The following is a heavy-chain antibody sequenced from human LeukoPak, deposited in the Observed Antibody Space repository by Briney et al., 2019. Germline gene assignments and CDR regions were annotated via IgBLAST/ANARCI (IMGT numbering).Heavy chain of an antibody. CDR3: TKAHLPRHELGNFYFDY. D-gene: IGHD7-27*01. CDR2: IYNSGRT. V-gene: IGHV3-66*01. CDR1: GFTVSTKY. Sequence: PGGSLRLSCAASGFTVSTKYMSWVRQAPGKGLEWVSSIYNSGRTYHADPVKGRFTISRDNSKNTLYLQMNSLRSDDTAVYYCTKAHLPRHELGNFYFDYWGQGTLVTVSS. J-gene: IGHJ4*02.